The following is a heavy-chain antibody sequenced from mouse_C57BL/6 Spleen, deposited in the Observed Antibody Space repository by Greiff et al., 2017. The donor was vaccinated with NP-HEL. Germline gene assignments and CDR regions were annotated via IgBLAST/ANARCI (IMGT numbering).Heavy chain of an antibody. CDR3: TREYYYGSNYFDY. V-gene: IGHV5-9-1*02. J-gene: IGHJ2*01. D-gene: IGHD1-1*01. CDR2: ISSGGDYI. CDR1: GFTFSGYA. Sequence: EVKLMESGEGLVKPGGSLKLSCAASGFTFSGYAMSWVRQTPEKRLEWVAYISSGGDYIYYADTVKGRFTISRDNARNTLYLQMSSLKSEDTAMYYCTREYYYGSNYFDYWGQGTTLTVSS.